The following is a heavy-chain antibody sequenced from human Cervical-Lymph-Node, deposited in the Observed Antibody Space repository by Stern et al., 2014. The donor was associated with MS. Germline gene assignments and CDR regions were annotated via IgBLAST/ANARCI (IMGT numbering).Heavy chain of an antibody. CDR1: GFTFSSFW. CDR2: INRDASRK. V-gene: IGHV3-74*01. D-gene: IGHD3-16*01. Sequence: EVQLVESGGGLVQPGGSLRLSCAASGFTFSSFWMHWVRQVPGEGLVWVSRINRDASRKDYADSVKCRFTISRDNARNTLYLQMNSLRADDTAIYYCAIDFGGEADYWGQGILVTVSS. CDR3: AIDFGGEADY. J-gene: IGHJ4*02.